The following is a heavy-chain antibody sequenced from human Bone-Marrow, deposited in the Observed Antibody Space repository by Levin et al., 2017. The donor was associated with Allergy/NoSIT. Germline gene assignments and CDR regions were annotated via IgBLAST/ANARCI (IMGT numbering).Heavy chain of an antibody. J-gene: IGHJ5*02. Sequence: PSETLSLTCTVSGASLSSSTYYWAWIRQPPGKGLEWIGSISDSGATYSNPSLTSRVTISADMSKNQFSLKLTSVTAADTAVYYCATSRRSYDYVWASYRSNWFDPWGQGTLVTVSS. CDR1: GASLSSSTYY. V-gene: IGHV4-39*01. D-gene: IGHD3-16*02. CDR3: ATSRRSYDYVWASYRSNWFDP. CDR2: ISDSGAT.